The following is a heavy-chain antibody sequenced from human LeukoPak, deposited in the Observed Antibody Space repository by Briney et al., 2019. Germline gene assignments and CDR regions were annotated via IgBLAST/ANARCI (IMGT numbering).Heavy chain of an antibody. D-gene: IGHD3-3*01. V-gene: IGHV1-18*01. CDR2: ISAYNGNT. Sequence: ASVKVSCKASGYTFTSYGISWVRQAPGQGLEWMGWISAYNGNTNYAQKLQGRVTMTTDTSTSTAYMELRSLRSDDTAVYYCARDPSTIFGVVPLDYWGQGTLVTVSS. CDR3: ARDPSTIFGVVPLDY. J-gene: IGHJ4*02. CDR1: GYTFTSYG.